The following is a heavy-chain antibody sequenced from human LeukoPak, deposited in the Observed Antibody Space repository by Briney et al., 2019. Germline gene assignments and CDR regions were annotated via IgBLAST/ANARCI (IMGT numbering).Heavy chain of an antibody. Sequence: ASVKVSCKASGYTFTSYYMHWVRQAPGQGLEWMGIINPSGGSTSYAQKFQGRVTITRDTSASTAYMELSSLRSEDTAVYYCARESSGYYFYYDYWGQGTLVTVSS. D-gene: IGHD3-22*01. CDR3: ARESSGYYFYYDY. V-gene: IGHV1-46*01. CDR1: GYTFTSYY. CDR2: INPSGGST. J-gene: IGHJ4*02.